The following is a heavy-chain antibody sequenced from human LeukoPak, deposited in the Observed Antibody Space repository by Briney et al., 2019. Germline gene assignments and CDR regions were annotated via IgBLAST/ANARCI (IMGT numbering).Heavy chain of an antibody. CDR2: IWYDGSNK. D-gene: IGHD6-13*01. CDR1: GFTFSSYG. CDR3: ARDGSSWYEGYYFNY. J-gene: IGHJ4*02. Sequence: PGGSLRLSCAASGFTFSSYGMHWVRQAPGKGLEWVAVIWYDGSNKYYADSVKGRSTISRDNSKNTLYLQMNSLRAEDTAVYYCARDGSSWYEGYYFNYWGQGTLVTVSS. V-gene: IGHV3-33*01.